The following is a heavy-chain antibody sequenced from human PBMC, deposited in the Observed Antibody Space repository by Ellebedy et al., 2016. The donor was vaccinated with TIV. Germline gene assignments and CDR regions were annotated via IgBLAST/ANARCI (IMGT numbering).Heavy chain of an antibody. CDR2: ISYDGSNK. CDR3: ARASSTSWLAWFNP. J-gene: IGHJ5*02. D-gene: IGHD2-2*01. Sequence: GGSLRLSXAASGFTFSSYGMHWVRQAPGKGLEWVAVISYDGSNKYYADSVKGRFTISRDNSKNTLYLQMNSLRAEDTAVYYCARASSTSWLAWFNPWGQGTLVTVSS. V-gene: IGHV3-30*03. CDR1: GFTFSSYG.